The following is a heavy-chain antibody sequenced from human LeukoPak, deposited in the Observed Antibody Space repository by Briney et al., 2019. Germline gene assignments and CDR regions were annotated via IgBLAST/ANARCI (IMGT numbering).Heavy chain of an antibody. J-gene: IGHJ3*02. D-gene: IGHD2-2*01. V-gene: IGHV3-23*01. CDR2: ISGSGGST. CDR3: TRDQRKYCSRTTCFVFDI. Sequence: GGSLRLSCAASGFTFSSYAMSWVRQAPGKGLEWVSAISGSGGSTYYADSVEGRFTISRDNSKNTLYLQVNSLRAEDTAVYYCTRDQRKYCSRTTCFVFDIWGQGTVVSVSS. CDR1: GFTFSSYA.